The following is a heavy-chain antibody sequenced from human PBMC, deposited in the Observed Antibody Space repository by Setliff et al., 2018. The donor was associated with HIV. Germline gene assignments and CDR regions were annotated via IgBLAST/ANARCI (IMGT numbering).Heavy chain of an antibody. CDR2: ISWNGGSA. Sequence: GSLRLSCAASGFTFDDYAMHWVRQVPGKGLEWVSLISWNGGSAYYADSVKGRFTISRDNNKNSLHLQMNSLRSDDTALYYCARGPTGSGSAYLDFWGQGMPVTVSS. J-gene: IGHJ4*02. D-gene: IGHD3-10*01. V-gene: IGHV3-43D*03. CDR1: GFTFDDYA. CDR3: ARGPTGSGSAYLDF.